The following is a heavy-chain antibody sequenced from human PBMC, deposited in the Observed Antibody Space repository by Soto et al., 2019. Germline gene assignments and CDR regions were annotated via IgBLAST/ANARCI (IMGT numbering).Heavy chain of an antibody. D-gene: IGHD6-13*01. J-gene: IGHJ5*02. V-gene: IGHV4-39*07. CDR1: GGSISSSGYY. CDR2: IYYSGST. CDR3: ARRGYSSSWYENWFDP. Sequence: SETLSLTCTVSGGSISSSGYYWGWIRQPPGKGLEWIGNIYYSGSTNYNPSLKSRVTISVDTSKNQFSLKLSSVTAADTAVYYCARRGYSSSWYENWFDPWGQGTLVTVSS.